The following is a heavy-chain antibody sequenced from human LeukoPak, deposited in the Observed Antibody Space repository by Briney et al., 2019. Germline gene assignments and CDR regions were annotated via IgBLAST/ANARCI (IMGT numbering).Heavy chain of an antibody. V-gene: IGHV4-61*02. D-gene: IGHD3-22*01. CDR3: ASSLTGYYYDSSNYPYYYYYMGV. J-gene: IGHJ6*03. CDR2: IYTSGST. CDR1: GGSISSGSYY. Sequence: KPSQTLSLTCTVSGGSISSGSYYWSWIRQPAGKGLEWIGRIYTSGSTNYNPSLKSRVTISVDTSKNQFSLKLSSVAAADTAVYFCASSLTGYYYDSSNYPYYYYYMGVWGKGTTVTISS.